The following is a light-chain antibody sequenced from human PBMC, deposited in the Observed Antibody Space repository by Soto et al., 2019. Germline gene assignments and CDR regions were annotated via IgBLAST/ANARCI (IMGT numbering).Light chain of an antibody. V-gene: IGKV1-9*01. CDR1: QGISSY. J-gene: IGKJ4*01. CDR2: AAS. Sequence: DIPLTQSPSFLSASVGDRVTITCRASQGISSYLAWYQQKPGKAPKLLIYAASTLQSGVPSRFSGSESGTEFTLTISSLQPEDFATYYCKQLNTYPFTFGGGTKVEIK. CDR3: KQLNTYPFT.